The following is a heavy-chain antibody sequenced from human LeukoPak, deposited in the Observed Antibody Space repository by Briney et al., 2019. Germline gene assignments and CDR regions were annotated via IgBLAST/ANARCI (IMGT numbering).Heavy chain of an antibody. CDR3: ASSGSYRLGSLGYFQH. CDR2: IYYSGST. J-gene: IGHJ1*01. CDR1: GGSISSSSYY. V-gene: IGHV4-39*07. D-gene: IGHD1-26*01. Sequence: SETLSLTCTVSGGSISSSSYYWGWIRQPPGKGLEWIESIYYSGSTNYNPSLKSRVTISVDTSKNQFSLKLSSVTAADTAVYYCASSGSYRLGSLGYFQHWGQGTLVTVSS.